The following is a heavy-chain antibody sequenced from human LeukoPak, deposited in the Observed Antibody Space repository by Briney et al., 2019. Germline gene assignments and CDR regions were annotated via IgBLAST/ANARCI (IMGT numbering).Heavy chain of an antibody. J-gene: IGHJ5*02. Sequence: KAGGSLTLSCAASGFTFSSYWMHWVRQAPGEGLEWVSYISSSSSYTNYADSVKGRFTISRDNAKNSLYLQMNSLRAEDTAVYYCARAAITGTTLWFDPWGQGTLVTVSS. V-gene: IGHV3-11*05. CDR3: ARAAITGTTLWFDP. D-gene: IGHD1-20*01. CDR1: GFTFSSYW. CDR2: ISSSSSYT.